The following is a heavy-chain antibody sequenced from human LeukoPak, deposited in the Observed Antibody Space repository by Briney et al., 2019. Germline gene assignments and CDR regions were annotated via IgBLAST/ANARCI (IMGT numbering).Heavy chain of an antibody. CDR1: GGSISSGSYY. J-gene: IGHJ6*03. D-gene: IGHD6-13*01. V-gene: IGHV4-61*02. CDR3: ARDRGSSWYSSYYYMDV. Sequence: SETLSLTCTVSGGSISSGSYYWSWIRQPAGKGLEWIGRIYTSGSTNYNPSLKSRATIAVDTSKNQFSLKLSSVTAADTAVYYCARDRGSSWYSSYYYMDVWGKGTTVTISS. CDR2: IYTSGST.